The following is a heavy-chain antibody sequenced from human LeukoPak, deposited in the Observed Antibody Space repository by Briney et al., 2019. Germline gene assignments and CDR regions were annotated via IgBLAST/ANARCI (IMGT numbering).Heavy chain of an antibody. CDR3: ARGICSSTSCYTPGAFDI. J-gene: IGHJ3*02. Sequence: SETLSLTCAVYGGSFSGYYWSWIRQPPGKGLEWIGEINHSGSTNYNPSLKSRVTISVDTSKNQFSLKLSSVTAADTAVYYCARGICSSTSCYTPGAFDIWGQGTMVAVSS. CDR2: INHSGST. CDR1: GGSFSGYY. V-gene: IGHV4-34*01. D-gene: IGHD2-2*02.